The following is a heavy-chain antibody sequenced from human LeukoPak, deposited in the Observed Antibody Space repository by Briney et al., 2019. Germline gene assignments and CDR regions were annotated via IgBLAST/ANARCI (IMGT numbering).Heavy chain of an antibody. CDR2: IYTSGST. V-gene: IGHV4-61*02. Sequence: PSETLSLTCTVSGGSIGSGTYYWTWIRQPAGKGLEWIGRIYTSGSTNYNPSLKSRVTISVKTSKNQFSLKLSSVTAADTAVYYCARVTGYMIEDYFDYWGQGTLVTVSS. CDR3: ARVTGYMIEDYFDY. J-gene: IGHJ4*02. CDR1: GGSIGSGTYY. D-gene: IGHD3-22*01.